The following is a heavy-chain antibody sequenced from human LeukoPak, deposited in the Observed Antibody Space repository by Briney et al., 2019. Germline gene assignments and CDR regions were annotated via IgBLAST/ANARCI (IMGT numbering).Heavy chain of an antibody. D-gene: IGHD5-12*01. V-gene: IGHV3-30*04. CDR1: GFTFSSYA. J-gene: IGHJ5*02. CDR2: ISYDGSNK. Sequence: GGSLRLSCAASGFTFSSYAMHWVRQAPGKGLEWVAVISYDGSNKYYADSVKGRFTISRDNSNNTLYLQMNSLRAEDTAVYYCARDLHMVATPAAFDPWGQGTLVTVSS. CDR3: ARDLHMVATPAAFDP.